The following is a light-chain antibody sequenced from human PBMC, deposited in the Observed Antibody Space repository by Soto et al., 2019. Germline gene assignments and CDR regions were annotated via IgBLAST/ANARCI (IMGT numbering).Light chain of an antibody. CDR3: QQYGSSGYT. Sequence: EIVLTQSPGTLSLSPGERATLSCRASQSVSSSYLAGYQQKPGQAPRLFIYGASSRATGIPDRFSGSGPGTDFTLTISRLEPEDFAVYYCQQYGSSGYTFGQGTKLEIK. J-gene: IGKJ2*01. V-gene: IGKV3-20*01. CDR1: QSVSSSY. CDR2: GAS.